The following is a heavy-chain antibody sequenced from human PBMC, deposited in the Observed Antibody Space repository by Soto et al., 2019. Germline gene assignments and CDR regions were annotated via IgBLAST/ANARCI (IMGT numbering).Heavy chain of an antibody. CDR3: ARGGHSSGWSEFYGMDV. D-gene: IGHD6-19*01. J-gene: IGHJ6*02. CDR2: ISYDGSNK. V-gene: IGHV3-30*03. Sequence: QVQLVESGGGVVQPGRSLRLSCAASGFTFSSYGMHWVRQAPGKGLEWVAVISYDGSNKYYVDSVKGRFTISRDNSKNTLYLQMNSLRAEDTAVYYCARGGHSSGWSEFYGMDVWGQGTTVTVSS. CDR1: GFTFSSYG.